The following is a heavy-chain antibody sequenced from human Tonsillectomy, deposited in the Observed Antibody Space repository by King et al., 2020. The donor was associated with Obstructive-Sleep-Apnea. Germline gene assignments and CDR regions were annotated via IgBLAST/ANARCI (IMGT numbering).Heavy chain of an antibody. CDR3: ANAVLDYPYGMDV. J-gene: IGHJ6*02. CDR1: GFTFSSYA. CDR2: IWYDGSNE. V-gene: IGHV3-33*06. Sequence: VQLVQSGGGVVQPGRSLRLSCAASGFTFSSYAMHWVRQAPGKGLEWVAVIWYDGSNEYFADSVKGRFTISRDNSKNTRSLQMNSLRAEDTSVYYCANAVLDYPYGMDVWGQGTTVTASS. D-gene: IGHD6-6*01.